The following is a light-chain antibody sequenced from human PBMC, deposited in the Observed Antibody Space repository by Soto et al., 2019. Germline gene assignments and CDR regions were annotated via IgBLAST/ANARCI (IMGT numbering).Light chain of an antibody. CDR2: DAS. Sequence: EFVLTQSPGTLSLSPGERATLSCRASQSISGSFLAWYQQKPGQAPRLLLYDASYRATGIPARLSGSGSGTDFTLPIRSLEPEDFAVYYCQQRSNWITFGQGTRLEIK. CDR1: QSISGSF. CDR3: QQRSNWIT. J-gene: IGKJ5*01. V-gene: IGKV3D-20*02.